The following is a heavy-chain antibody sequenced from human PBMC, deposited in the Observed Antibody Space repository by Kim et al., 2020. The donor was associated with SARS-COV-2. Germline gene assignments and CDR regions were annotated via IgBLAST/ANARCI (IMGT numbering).Heavy chain of an antibody. D-gene: IGHD6-13*01. CDR3: ARASRYSSRNLDY. Sequence: AQKFQGRGTITAEETTGTAYMELRSLRSEDTAVYYCARASRYSSRNLDYWGQGTLVTVSS. V-gene: IGHV1-69*01. J-gene: IGHJ4*02.